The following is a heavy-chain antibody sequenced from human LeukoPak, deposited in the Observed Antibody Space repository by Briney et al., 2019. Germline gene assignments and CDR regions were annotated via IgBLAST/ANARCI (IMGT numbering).Heavy chain of an antibody. CDR2: IYSGGST. CDR3: AKGGTGGTDWFDP. CDR1: GVTVGTNS. Sequence: GGSLRLSCAASGVTVGTNSMSWARQSPGKGLEWVSVIYSGGSTYNADSVNGRFTVSRDNSKNTLYLQMNSLRAEDTAVYYCAKGGTGGTDWFDPWGQGALVTVSS. V-gene: IGHV3-53*01. D-gene: IGHD3/OR15-3a*01. J-gene: IGHJ5*02.